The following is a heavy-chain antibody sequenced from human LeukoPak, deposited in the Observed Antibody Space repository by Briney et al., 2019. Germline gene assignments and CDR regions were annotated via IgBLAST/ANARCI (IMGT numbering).Heavy chain of an antibody. CDR2: LSGSGGST. Sequence: GGSLRLSCAASGFTFSSYAMSWVRQAPGKGLEWVLGLSGSGGSTNYADSVKGRFTISRDNPKNTLYLQMNSLGAEDTAVYFCAKGDGFAQTTYFDYWGQGTLVTVSS. CDR1: GFTFSSYA. V-gene: IGHV3-23*01. J-gene: IGHJ4*02. CDR3: AKGDGFAQTTYFDY. D-gene: IGHD5-24*01.